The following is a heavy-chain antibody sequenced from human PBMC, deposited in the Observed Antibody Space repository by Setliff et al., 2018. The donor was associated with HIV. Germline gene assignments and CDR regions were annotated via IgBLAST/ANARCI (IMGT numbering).Heavy chain of an antibody. D-gene: IGHD6-13*01. Sequence: SSETLSLTCAVSGGSISSSNWWSGVRQPPGKGLEWIGEIYHSGSPNYNPALNSRVTISINKSKNQFSLKLSSVTAADTAVYYCARRVAAALDAFDIWGQGTMVTVSS. CDR1: GGSISSSNW. V-gene: IGHV4-4*02. J-gene: IGHJ3*02. CDR2: IYHSGSP. CDR3: ARRVAAALDAFDI.